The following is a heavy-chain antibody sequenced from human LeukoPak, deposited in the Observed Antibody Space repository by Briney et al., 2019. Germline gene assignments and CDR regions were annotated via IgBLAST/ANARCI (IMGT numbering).Heavy chain of an antibody. D-gene: IGHD2-21*01. V-gene: IGHV1-69*05. Sequence: GASVKVSCKASGYAFDYYGITWVRQAPGQGLEWMGGIIPIFGTANYAQKFQGRVTITTDESTSTAYMELSSLRSEDTAVYYCASNCGGDCYQLGDYWGQGTLVTVSS. CDR2: IIPIFGTA. J-gene: IGHJ4*02. CDR3: ASNCGGDCYQLGDY. CDR1: GYAFDYYG.